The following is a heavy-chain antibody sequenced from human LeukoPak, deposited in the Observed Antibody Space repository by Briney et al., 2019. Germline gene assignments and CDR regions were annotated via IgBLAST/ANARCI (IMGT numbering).Heavy chain of an antibody. CDR3: ARVNVCPRCHFDY. V-gene: IGHV3-48*03. CDR2: ISSRGSSI. CDR1: GFTFSTYE. D-gene: IGHD3-16*01. Sequence: GGSLRLSCAASGFTFSTYEMDWVRQAPGKELEWVSYISSRGSSIYYADSVKGRFTISRDNAKNSLYLQMNSLRAEDTAVYYCARVNVCPRCHFDYWGQGTLVTVSS. J-gene: IGHJ4*02.